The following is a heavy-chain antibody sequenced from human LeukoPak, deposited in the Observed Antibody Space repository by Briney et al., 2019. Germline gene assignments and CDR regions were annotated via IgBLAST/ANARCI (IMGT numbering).Heavy chain of an antibody. CDR1: GDSISSYY. CDR3: ARGKNRFGELNWFDP. V-gene: IGHV4-4*07. J-gene: IGHJ5*02. CDR2: IQSSGST. D-gene: IGHD3-10*01. Sequence: SETLSLTCTVSGDSISSYYWSWIRQPAGKGLEWIGRIQSSGSTNYNPSLKSRVTISVDTSKNQFSLKLSSVTAADTAVYYCARGKNRFGELNWFDPWGQGTLVTVSS.